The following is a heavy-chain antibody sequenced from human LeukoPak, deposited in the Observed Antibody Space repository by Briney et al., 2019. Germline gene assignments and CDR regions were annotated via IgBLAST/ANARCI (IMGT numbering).Heavy chain of an antibody. CDR2: ISAYNGNT. D-gene: IGHD6-6*01. J-gene: IGHJ4*02. CDR3: ARDLREYSSSSADY. V-gene: IGHV1-18*01. Sequence: ASVKVSCKASGYTFTSYGIGWVRQAPGQGLEWMGWISAYNGNTNYAQKLQGRVTMTTDTSTSTAYMELRSLRSDDTAVYYCARDLREYSSSSADYWGQGTLVTVSS. CDR1: GYTFTSYG.